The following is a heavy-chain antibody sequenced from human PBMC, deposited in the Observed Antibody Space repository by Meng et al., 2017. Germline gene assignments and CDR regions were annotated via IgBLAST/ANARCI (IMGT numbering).Heavy chain of an antibody. CDR3: ARAGVGYYDSSGPYSY. Sequence: QGAGPGLVKPSGTLSHPCAVSGGSTRSSNWWSWVRQPPGKGLEWIGEIYHSGSTNYNPSLKSRVTISVDKSKNQFSLKLSSVTAADTAVYYCARAGVGYYDSSGPYSYWGQGTLVTVSS. CDR1: GGSTRSSNW. J-gene: IGHJ4*02. D-gene: IGHD3-22*01. CDR2: IYHSGST. V-gene: IGHV4-4*02.